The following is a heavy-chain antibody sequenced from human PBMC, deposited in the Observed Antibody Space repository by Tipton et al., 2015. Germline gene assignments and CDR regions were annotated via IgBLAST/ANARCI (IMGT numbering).Heavy chain of an antibody. J-gene: IGHJ5*02. Sequence: TLSLTCAVYGGSFSGYYWSWIRQTPGEGLEWIGEINDSGSTNYNPSLKTRVTISGDTSKTHFSLEVNSVTAADTAVYYCATLVDGYSRIPWGQGTRVTVSS. V-gene: IGHV4-34*01. CDR3: ATLVDGYSRIP. CDR1: GGSFSGYY. D-gene: IGHD5-24*01. CDR2: INDSGST.